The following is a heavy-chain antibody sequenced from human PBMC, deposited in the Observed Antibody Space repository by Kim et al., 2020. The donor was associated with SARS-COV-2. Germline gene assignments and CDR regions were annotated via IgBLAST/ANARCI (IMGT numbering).Heavy chain of an antibody. CDR2: INPNSGGT. V-gene: IGHV1-2*02. Sequence: ASVKVSCKASGYTFTGYCMHWVRQAPGQGLEWMGWINPNSGGTNYAQKFQGRVTMTRDTSISTAYMELSRLRSDDTAVYYCARDHHWGNYYDSKGFDPWGQGTLVTVSS. D-gene: IGHD3-22*01. CDR1: GYTFTGYC. CDR3: ARDHHWGNYYDSKGFDP. J-gene: IGHJ5*02.